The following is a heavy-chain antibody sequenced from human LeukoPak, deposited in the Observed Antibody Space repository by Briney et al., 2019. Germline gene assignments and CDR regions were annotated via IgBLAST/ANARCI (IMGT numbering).Heavy chain of an antibody. CDR2: IRGGGGRT. CDR3: AKCSTSAYTTGWCNWIDP. J-gene: IGHJ5*02. Sequence: GGSLRLSCAASGFTFSSYSMNWVGQAQGKGLEWVSVIRGGGGRTYYGDSVKGRFTISRDNSKNTVYLQMNSLRAEDTAVYYCAKCSTSAYTTGWCNWIDPWGQGTLVTVSS. V-gene: IGHV3-23*01. D-gene: IGHD6-19*01. CDR1: GFTFSSYS.